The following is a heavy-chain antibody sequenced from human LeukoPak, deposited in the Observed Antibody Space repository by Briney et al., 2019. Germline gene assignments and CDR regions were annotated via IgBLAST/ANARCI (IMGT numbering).Heavy chain of an antibody. V-gene: IGHV4-59*08. J-gene: IGHJ4*02. D-gene: IGHD6-13*01. CDR1: GGSISSYF. CDR3: ARQGVAAAGYYFDY. CDR2: IYYSGST. Sequence: SETLSLTCTVSGGSISSYFWSWIRQPPGKGLEWIGYIYYSGSTNYNPSLKSRVTTSVDTSKNQFSLKLPSVTAADTAVYYCARQGVAAAGYYFDYWGQGILVTVSS.